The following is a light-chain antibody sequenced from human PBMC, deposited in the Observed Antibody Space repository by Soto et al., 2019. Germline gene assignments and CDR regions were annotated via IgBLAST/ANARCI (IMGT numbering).Light chain of an antibody. CDR2: GAS. Sequence: VLTQSPGTLSLSPGESATLSCRASQKMRSDLAWYQQKPGQTPRLLIYGASTRATGIPARFSGSGSGTDFTLTISSLQSEDFALYYCQQFNEWPWTFGQGTKVDIK. CDR1: QKMRSD. J-gene: IGKJ1*01. CDR3: QQFNEWPWT. V-gene: IGKV3-15*01.